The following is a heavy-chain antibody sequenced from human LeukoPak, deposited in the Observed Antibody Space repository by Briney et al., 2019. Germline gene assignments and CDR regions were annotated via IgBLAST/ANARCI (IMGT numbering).Heavy chain of an antibody. J-gene: IGHJ4*02. Sequence: SETLSLTCTVSGGSISSSSYYWGWIRQPPGKGLEWIGSIYYSGSTYYNPSLKSRVTISVDTSKNQFSLKLSSVTAADTAVYYCARRWVGERWLQSGRDYFDYWGQGTLVTVSS. CDR1: GGSISSSSYY. D-gene: IGHD5-24*01. V-gene: IGHV4-39*07. CDR2: IYYSGST. CDR3: ARRWVGERWLQSGRDYFDY.